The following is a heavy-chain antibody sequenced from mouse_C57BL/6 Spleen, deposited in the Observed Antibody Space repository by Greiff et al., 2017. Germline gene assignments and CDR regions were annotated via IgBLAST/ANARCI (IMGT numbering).Heavy chain of an antibody. CDR1: GYTFTSYW. J-gene: IGHJ3*01. Sequence: VQLQQPGAELVRPGSSVKLSCKASGYTFTSYWMHWVKQRPIQGLEWIGNIDPSDSETHYNQKFKDKATLTVDKSSSTAYMQLSSLASEDSEVYYGARWSGYYGAYWGQGTLVTVSA. CDR3: ARWSGYYGAY. V-gene: IGHV1-52*01. D-gene: IGHD2-3*01. CDR2: IDPSDSET.